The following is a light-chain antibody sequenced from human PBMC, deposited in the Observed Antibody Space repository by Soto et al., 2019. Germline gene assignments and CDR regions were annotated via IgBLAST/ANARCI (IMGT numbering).Light chain of an antibody. CDR2: DVS. CDR3: SSYTSNSTRV. CDR1: NSDVGGSNY. V-gene: IGLV2-14*01. Sequence: QSVLTQPASVSGSPGQSITISCTGTNSDVGGSNYVSWYQQYPDKAPKLMIYDVSNRPSGVSSRFSGSKSGNTASPTISGLQAEDEADYYCSSYTSNSTRVFGTGTKVTVL. J-gene: IGLJ1*01.